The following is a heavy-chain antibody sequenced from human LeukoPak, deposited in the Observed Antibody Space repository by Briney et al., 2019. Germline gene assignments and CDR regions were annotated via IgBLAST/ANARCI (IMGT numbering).Heavy chain of an antibody. J-gene: IGHJ4*02. V-gene: IGHV4-31*03. CDR1: GGSISSGGYY. Sequence: SETLSLTCTVSGGSISSGGYYWSWIRQHPGKGLEWIGYIYHSGSTYYNPSLKSRVTISVDTSKNQFSLKLSSVTAADTAVYYCARDWALYYFDYWGQGTLVTVSS. CDR2: IYHSGST. CDR3: ARDWALYYFDY. D-gene: IGHD3-16*01.